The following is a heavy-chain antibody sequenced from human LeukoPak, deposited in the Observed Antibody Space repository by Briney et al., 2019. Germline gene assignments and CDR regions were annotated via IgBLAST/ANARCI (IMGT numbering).Heavy chain of an antibody. CDR1: GGSIRSPGYY. J-gene: IGHJ5*02. Sequence: SETLSLTCTVSGGSIRSPGYYWGWIRQPPGKGLEWIGDIYSSGSTYYNPSLKSRVFRSVDRSNQFSLRLISVTAADTAFYYCARFRSDENNWGTYRPRDWFDPWGQGTLVTVSS. V-gene: IGHV4-39*01. CDR2: IYSSGST. CDR3: ARFRSDENNWGTYRPRDWFDP. D-gene: IGHD3-16*02.